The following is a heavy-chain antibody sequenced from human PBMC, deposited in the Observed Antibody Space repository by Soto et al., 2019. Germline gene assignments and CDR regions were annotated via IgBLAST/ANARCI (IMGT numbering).Heavy chain of an antibody. CDR1: GFTFSSYE. CDR2: ISNSGSHI. V-gene: IGHV3-48*03. Sequence: EVQLVESGGGLVQPGGSLRLSCAASGFTFSSYEMNWVRQAPGQGLEWLSYISNSGSHISYADSVRGRFTISRDNAKSSLYLQMISRRSEDTAVYYCARAFGGGDYNFDDWGPGTLLTVSS. D-gene: IGHD2-21*02. J-gene: IGHJ4*01. CDR3: ARAFGGGDYNFDD.